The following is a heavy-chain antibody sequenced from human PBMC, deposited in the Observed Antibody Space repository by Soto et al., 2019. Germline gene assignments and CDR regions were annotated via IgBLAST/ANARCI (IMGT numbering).Heavy chain of an antibody. CDR2: ISGSGGST. CDR3: AKDGPLEYQLLHPYIDTQNYYYYYMDV. V-gene: IGHV3-23*01. CDR1: GFTFSSYA. Sequence: GGSLRLSCAASGFTFSSYAMNWVRQAPGKGLEWVSAISGSGGSTYYADSVKGRFTISRDNSKNTLYLQMNSLRAEDTAVYYCAKDGPLEYQLLHPYIDTQNYYYYYMDVWGKGTTVTVSS. J-gene: IGHJ6*03. D-gene: IGHD2-2*02.